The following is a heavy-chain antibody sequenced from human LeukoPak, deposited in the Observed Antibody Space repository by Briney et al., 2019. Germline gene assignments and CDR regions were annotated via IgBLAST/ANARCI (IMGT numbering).Heavy chain of an antibody. J-gene: IGHJ4*02. CDR1: GFTFSYYA. D-gene: IGHD3-22*01. Sequence: PGGSLRLSCAASGFTFSYYAMHWVRQAPGKGLEWVAVVSYDGSTEYYADSVKGRFTISRDNSKNTLYLQMNSLRAEDTAVYYCAKDWGYYDTSGYHFDYWGQGTLVTVSS. CDR2: VSYDGSTE. CDR3: AKDWGYYDTSGYHFDY. V-gene: IGHV3-30*18.